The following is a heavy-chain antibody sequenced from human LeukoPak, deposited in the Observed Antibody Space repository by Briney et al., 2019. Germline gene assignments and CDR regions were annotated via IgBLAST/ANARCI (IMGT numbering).Heavy chain of an antibody. J-gene: IGHJ5*02. CDR3: ARDSHCSGGSCYSDWFDP. Sequence: SETLSLTCTVSGGSISSYYWSWIRQPPGKGLEWIGYIYYSGSTNYNPSLKSRVTISVDTSKNQFSLKLSSVTAAGTAVYYCARDSHCSGGSCYSDWFDPWGQGTLVTVSS. CDR1: GGSISSYY. D-gene: IGHD2-15*01. CDR2: IYYSGST. V-gene: IGHV4-59*01.